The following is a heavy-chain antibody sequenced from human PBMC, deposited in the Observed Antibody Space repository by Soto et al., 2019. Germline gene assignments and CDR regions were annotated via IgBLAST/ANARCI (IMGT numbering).Heavy chain of an antibody. Sequence: SLILSFSASGFTLSSYWMSCVRQAPGKGLEWVANIKQDGSEKYYVDSVKGRFTISRDNPKNSLYLQMNSLRGDDTAVYYCARDETYYYSSGPVGGQGTLVTVTS. J-gene: IGHJ4*02. CDR2: IKQDGSEK. CDR3: ARDETYYYSSGPV. D-gene: IGHD3-10*01. CDR1: GFTLSSYW. V-gene: IGHV3-7*01.